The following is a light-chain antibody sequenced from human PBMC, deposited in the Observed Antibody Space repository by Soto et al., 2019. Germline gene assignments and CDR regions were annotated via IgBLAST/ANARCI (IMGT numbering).Light chain of an antibody. CDR3: SSSTSTMTNV. V-gene: IGLV2-14*03. CDR1: SSGVGGFNS. CDR2: DVV. Sequence: QSVLTQPASVSGSPGQSITISCTGTSSGVGGFNSVSWYQLRPGTAPKLILYDVVDRPSGVSYRFSGSKSGNTASLTISGLQAADEADYFCSSSTSTMTNVFGSGTKVTVL. J-gene: IGLJ1*01.